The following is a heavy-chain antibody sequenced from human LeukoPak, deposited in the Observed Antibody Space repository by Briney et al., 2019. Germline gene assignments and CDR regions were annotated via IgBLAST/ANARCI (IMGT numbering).Heavy chain of an antibody. Sequence: GGSLRLSCAASGFTFSGYSMNWVRQAPGKGLEWVSYISSSSSPIYYADSVKGRFTISRDNSKNTLYLQMNSLRAEDTAVYYCAKEDGEVGATVYWGQGTLVTVSS. CDR3: AKEDGEVGATVY. J-gene: IGHJ4*02. CDR1: GFTFSGYS. CDR2: ISSSSSPI. D-gene: IGHD1-26*01. V-gene: IGHV3-48*01.